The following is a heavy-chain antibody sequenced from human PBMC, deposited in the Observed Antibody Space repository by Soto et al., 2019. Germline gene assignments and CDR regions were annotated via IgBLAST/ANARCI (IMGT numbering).Heavy chain of an antibody. Sequence: GGSLRLSCAASGFTFSSYAMSWVRQAPGKGLEWVSAISGSGGSTYYADSVKGRFTISRDNSKNTLYLQMNSLRAEDMAVYYCAKDPTRYSNYVLDYWGQGTLVTVSS. J-gene: IGHJ4*02. D-gene: IGHD4-4*01. CDR2: ISGSGGST. V-gene: IGHV3-23*01. CDR3: AKDPTRYSNYVLDY. CDR1: GFTFSSYA.